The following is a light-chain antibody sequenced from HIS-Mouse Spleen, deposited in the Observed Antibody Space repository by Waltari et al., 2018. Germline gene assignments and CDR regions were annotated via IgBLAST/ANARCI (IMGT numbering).Light chain of an antibody. CDR1: SLRSYY. Sequence: SSELTQDPAVSVALGQTVRITCQGDSLRSYYASWYQQKPGQATVLVIYGKNNRPSGSPDRFSGSSSGNTASLTITGAQAEDEADYYCNSRDSSGNHLVFGTGTKVTVL. CDR2: GKN. CDR3: NSRDSSGNHLV. V-gene: IGLV3-19*01. J-gene: IGLJ1*01.